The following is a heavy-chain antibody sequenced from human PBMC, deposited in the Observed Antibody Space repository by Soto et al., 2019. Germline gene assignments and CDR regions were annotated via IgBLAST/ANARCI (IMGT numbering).Heavy chain of an antibody. J-gene: IGHJ5*02. CDR1: GFTFDDYT. CDR2: ISWDGGST. Sequence: EVQLVESGGVVVQPGGSLRLSCAASGFTFDDYTMHWVRQAPGKGLEWVSLISWDGGSTYYADSVKGRFTISRDNSKNSLYLQMNSLRTEDTALYYCATDGGDSPHNWFDPWGQGTLVTVSS. D-gene: IGHD2-21*02. V-gene: IGHV3-43*01. CDR3: ATDGGDSPHNWFDP.